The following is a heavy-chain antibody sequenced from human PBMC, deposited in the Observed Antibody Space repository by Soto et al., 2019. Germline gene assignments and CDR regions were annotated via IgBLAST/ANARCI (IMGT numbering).Heavy chain of an antibody. J-gene: IGHJ3*02. CDR2: ISGSGGTT. V-gene: IGHV3-23*01. D-gene: IGHD6-19*01. CDR3: AKTANGWFSAFDI. CDR1: GFTFSDYA. Sequence: GGSLRLSCAASGFTFSDYAMSWVRQAPGKGLEWVSAISGSGGTTYYADSVKGRFTFSRDNSKNTLYLQMNSLRAEDTAVYYCAKTANGWFSAFDIWGQGTMVTVSS.